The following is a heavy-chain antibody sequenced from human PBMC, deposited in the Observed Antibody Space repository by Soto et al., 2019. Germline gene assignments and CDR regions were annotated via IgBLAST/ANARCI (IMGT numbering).Heavy chain of an antibody. Sequence: ASVKVSCKASGYTFTSYAMHWVRQAPGQRLEWMGWINAGNGNTKYSQKFQGRVTITRDTSASTAYMELSSLRSEDTAVYYCARVRADTAMVTTIDIWGQGTMVTVSS. V-gene: IGHV1-3*01. J-gene: IGHJ3*02. CDR3: ARVRADTAMVTTIDI. D-gene: IGHD5-18*01. CDR2: INAGNGNT. CDR1: GYTFTSYA.